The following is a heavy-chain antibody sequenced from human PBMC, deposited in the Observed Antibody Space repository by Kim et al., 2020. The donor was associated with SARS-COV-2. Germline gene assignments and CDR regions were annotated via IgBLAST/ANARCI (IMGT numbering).Heavy chain of an antibody. J-gene: IGHJ3*02. CDR2: LGWISGVI. CDR1: GFTFGDFA. CDR3: AKDLVSSSFRAFHI. V-gene: IGHV3-9*01. D-gene: IGHD6-6*01. Sequence: GGSLRLSCAASGFTFGDFAMHWVRQVPGKGLEWVSGLGWISGVIGYADSVKGRFTISRHNAENSLYLQMNSLRAEDTAFYYCAKDLVSSSFRAFHIWGQGTMVPVSS.